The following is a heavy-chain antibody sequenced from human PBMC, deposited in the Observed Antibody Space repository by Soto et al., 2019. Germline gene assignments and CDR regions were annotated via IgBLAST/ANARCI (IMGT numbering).Heavy chain of an antibody. V-gene: IGHV4-59*01. D-gene: IGHD6-13*01. CDR1: GGSLDNYY. CDR3: ARDRAFSSSWYTVFDI. Sequence: SETLSLTCSVSGGSLDNYYWGWIRQPPGKGLEWIGYIHYSGSTNYNPSLKSRVTISLDTSKNQFSLRLTSVTAADTAMYYCARDRAFSSSWYTVFDIWGQGTMVTVSS. CDR2: IHYSGST. J-gene: IGHJ3*02.